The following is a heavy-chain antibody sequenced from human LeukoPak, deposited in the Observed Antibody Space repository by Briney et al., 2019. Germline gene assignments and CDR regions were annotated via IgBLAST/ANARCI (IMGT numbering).Heavy chain of an antibody. CDR2: ISSSGSTI. D-gene: IGHD2-2*01. J-gene: IGHJ4*02. Sequence: PGGSLRLSCAASGFTFSDYYMSWIRQAPGKGLEWVSYISSSGSTIYYADSVKGRFTISRDNAKNSLYLQMNSLRAEDTAVCYCASGVVVPAAYPYWGQGTLVTVSS. V-gene: IGHV3-11*04. CDR1: GFTFSDYY. CDR3: ASGVVVPAAYPY.